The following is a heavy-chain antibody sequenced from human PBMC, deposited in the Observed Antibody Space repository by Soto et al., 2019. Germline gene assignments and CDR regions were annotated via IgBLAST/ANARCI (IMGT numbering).Heavy chain of an antibody. J-gene: IGHJ6*02. Sequence: RLSCAASGFTFSSYGMHWVRQAPGKGLEWVAVISYDGSNKYYADSVKGRFTISRDNSKNTLYLQMNSMRAEDTAVFYCSKDGDGGYDWYYYYYGMDVWGQGTTVSVS. CDR2: ISYDGSNK. CDR1: GFTFSSYG. D-gene: IGHD5-12*01. V-gene: IGHV3-30*18. CDR3: SKDGDGGYDWYYYYYGMDV.